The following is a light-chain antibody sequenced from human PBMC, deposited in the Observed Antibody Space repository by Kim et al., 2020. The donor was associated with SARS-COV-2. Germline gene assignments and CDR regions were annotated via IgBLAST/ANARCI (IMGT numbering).Light chain of an antibody. V-gene: IGLV1-51*01. CDR2: DNN. CDR3: GTWDSSLSAGV. CDR1: SSNIGDNY. Sequence: QQVTISCSGSSSNIGDNYVSWYRQLPGTAPKLLIYDNNRRPSGIPDRFSGSKSGTSATLGITGLQTGDEADYYCGTWDSSLSAGVFGGGTQLTVL. J-gene: IGLJ2*01.